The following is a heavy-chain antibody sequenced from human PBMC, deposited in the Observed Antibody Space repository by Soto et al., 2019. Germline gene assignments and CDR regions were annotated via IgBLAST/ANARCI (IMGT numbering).Heavy chain of an antibody. CDR2: ISYDGSNK. J-gene: IGHJ4*02. Sequence: QVQLVESGGGVVQPGRSLRLSCAASGFTFSSYGMHWVRQAPGKGLEWVAVISYDGSNKYYADSVKGRFTISRDNSKNTLYLQMNSLRAEDTAVYYCAKDRDYSGYSYGNWGQGTLVTVSS. CDR3: AKDRDYSGYSYGN. D-gene: IGHD5-18*01. CDR1: GFTFSSYG. V-gene: IGHV3-30*18.